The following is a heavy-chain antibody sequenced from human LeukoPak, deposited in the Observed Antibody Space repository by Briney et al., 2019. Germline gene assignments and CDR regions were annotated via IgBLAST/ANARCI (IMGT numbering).Heavy chain of an antibody. CDR3: ARELLELSGLGNFDS. J-gene: IGHJ4*02. Sequence: GGSLRLSCAASGFSFSDYYMSWIRQSPGKGLERIAYISGSGTSIFDADFVKGRFSISRDNAKNTLYLQMNTLRPEDTAIYYCARELLELSGLGNFDSWGRGPWSPSPQ. V-gene: IGHV3-11*01. CDR1: GFSFSDYY. D-gene: IGHD3-16*01. CDR2: ISGSGTSI.